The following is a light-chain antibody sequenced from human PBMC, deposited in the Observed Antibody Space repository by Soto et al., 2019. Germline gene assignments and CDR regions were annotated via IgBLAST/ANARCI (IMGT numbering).Light chain of an antibody. CDR3: CSIAGSFHV. CDR2: EVS. CDR1: SSDVGSNNL. J-gene: IGLJ1*01. V-gene: IGLV2-23*02. Sequence: QSVLTQPASVSGYPGQSSTISCIGLSSDVGSNNLVSWYQPHPGKAPKLMIYEVSKRSSGVSNRFSGSKSGYTASLTISGLQTEDEADYYCCSIAGSFHVFGTGTQLTVL.